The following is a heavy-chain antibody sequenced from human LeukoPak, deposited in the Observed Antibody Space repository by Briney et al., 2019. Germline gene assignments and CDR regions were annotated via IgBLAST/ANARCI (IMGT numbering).Heavy chain of an antibody. V-gene: IGHV1-2*02. J-gene: IGHJ5*02. CDR3: ARVVRGTAAGNNWFDP. Sequence: ASVKVSCKASGYTFTGYYMHWLRQAPGQGLERMGWINPNSGGTNYAQKFQGRVTMTRDTSISTAYMELSRLRSDDTAVYYCARVVRGTAAGNNWFDPWGQGTQVTVSS. CDR2: INPNSGGT. CDR1: GYTFTGYY. D-gene: IGHD6-13*01.